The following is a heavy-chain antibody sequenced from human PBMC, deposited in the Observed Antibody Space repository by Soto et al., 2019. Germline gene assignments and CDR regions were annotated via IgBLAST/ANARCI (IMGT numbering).Heavy chain of an antibody. CDR2: IYPGDSDT. D-gene: IGHD2-15*01. V-gene: IGHV5-51*01. CDR3: ARRVAATQSDYYYYYMDV. CDR1: GYSFTSYW. J-gene: IGHJ6*03. Sequence: GESLKISCKGSGYSFTSYWIGWVRQMPGKGLEWMGIIYPGDSDTRYSPSFQGQVTISADKSISTAYLQWSSLKASDTAMYYCARRVAATQSDYYYYYMDVWGKGTTVTVSS.